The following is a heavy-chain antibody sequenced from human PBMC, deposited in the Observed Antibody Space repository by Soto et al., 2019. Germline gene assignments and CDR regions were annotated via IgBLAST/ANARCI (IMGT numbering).Heavy chain of an antibody. J-gene: IGHJ6*02. D-gene: IGHD3-9*01. V-gene: IGHV2-70*17. CDR3: ARIPAYYDILTGYWENYGMDV. CDR1: GFSLSTGKMS. Sequence: SGPTLVNPTQTLTLTCTFSGFSLSTGKMSVSWIRQPPGKALEWLARIDWDDDKFYNTSLKTRLTISKDTSKNQVVLTMTNMDPVDTATYYCARIPAYYDILTGYWENYGMDVWGQGT. CDR2: IDWDDDK.